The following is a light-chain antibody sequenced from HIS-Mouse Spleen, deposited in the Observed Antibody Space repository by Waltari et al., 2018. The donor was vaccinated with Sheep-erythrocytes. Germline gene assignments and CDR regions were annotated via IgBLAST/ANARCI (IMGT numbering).Light chain of an antibody. CDR2: DAS. J-gene: IGKJ2*01. Sequence: EIVLTQSPATLSFSPGERATLSCRASQSVSSYLAWYQQKPGQAPRLLIYDASNRATGIPARFSGSGSGTDFTLTISSLEPEDFAVYYCQQRSNWYTFGLGTKLEIK. V-gene: IGKV3-11*01. CDR3: QQRSNWYT. CDR1: QSVSSY.